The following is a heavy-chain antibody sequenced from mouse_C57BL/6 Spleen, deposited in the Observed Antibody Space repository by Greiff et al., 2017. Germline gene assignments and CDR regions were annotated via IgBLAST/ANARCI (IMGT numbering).Heavy chain of an antibody. V-gene: IGHV1-52*01. CDR1: GYTFTSYW. CDR2: IDPSDSET. CDR3: ARGGYGSSSYAMDY. J-gene: IGHJ4*01. D-gene: IGHD1-1*01. Sequence: QVQLKQPGAELVRPGSSVKLSCKASGYTFTSYWMHWVKQRPIQGLEWIGNIDPSDSETHYNQKFKDKAKLTVDKSSSTAYMQLSSLTSEDSAVYYCARGGYGSSSYAMDYWGQGTSVTVSS.